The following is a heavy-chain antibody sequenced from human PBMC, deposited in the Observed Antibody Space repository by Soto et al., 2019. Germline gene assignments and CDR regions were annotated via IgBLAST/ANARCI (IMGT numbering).Heavy chain of an antibody. CDR2: MNPNSGNT. J-gene: IGHJ5*02. CDR1: GYTFTSYD. CDR3: ARASSAEYCSGGSCYGNWFDP. Sequence: QVQLVQSGAEVKKPGASVKVSCKASGYTFTSYDINWVRQATGQGLEWMGWMNPNSGNTGYAQKFQGRVTMTRNTSISTAYMELSSLRSEDKAVYYCARASSAEYCSGGSCYGNWFDPWGQGTLVTVSS. D-gene: IGHD2-15*01. V-gene: IGHV1-8*01.